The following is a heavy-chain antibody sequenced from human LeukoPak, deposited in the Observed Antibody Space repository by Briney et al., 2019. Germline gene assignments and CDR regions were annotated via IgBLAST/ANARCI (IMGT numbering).Heavy chain of an antibody. CDR2: INGGGGST. J-gene: IGHJ4*02. V-gene: IGHV3-23*01. Sequence: TGGSLRLSCAASGFTFSSYAMSWVRQAPGKGLDRVSSINGGGGSTYYADSVKGRFTISRDNSKNTLYLQMNSLRAEDTAVYYCARDDRGYGHFDYWGQGTLVTVSS. CDR1: GFTFSSYA. D-gene: IGHD6-25*01. CDR3: ARDDRGYGHFDY.